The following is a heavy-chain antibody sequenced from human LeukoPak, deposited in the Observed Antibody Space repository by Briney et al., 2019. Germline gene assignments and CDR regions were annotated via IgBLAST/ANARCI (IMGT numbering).Heavy chain of an antibody. CDR1: GGPLSHFY. CDR3: ARGGRFYFGSGTDYYFMDV. CDR2: VYYNDYT. Sequence: SETLSLTCTVSGGPLSHFYWSWVRQPLGRALGWIGYVYYNDYTTYNPSLNSRVTISKDPSKNQFSLNLTSVTAADTAVYYCARGGRFYFGSGTDYYFMDVWGIGTTVTVSS. V-gene: IGHV4-59*01. D-gene: IGHD3-10*01. J-gene: IGHJ6*03.